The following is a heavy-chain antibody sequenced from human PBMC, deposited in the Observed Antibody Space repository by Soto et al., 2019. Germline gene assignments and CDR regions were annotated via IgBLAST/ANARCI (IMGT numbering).Heavy chain of an antibody. Sequence: QVKLQESGPGLVKPSQTLSLTCTVSGASISSADYFWSWIRQPPGQGLEWIGYIYYSGNIFYNPSLESRVTIAVDTSKNQFSLKLTYVTAADTAVYSCARQRTVYFARPGDWLDPWGQGTLVTVSS. CDR3: ARQRTVYFARPGDWLDP. V-gene: IGHV4-30-4*01. CDR1: GASISSADYF. CDR2: IYYSGNI. J-gene: IGHJ5*02. D-gene: IGHD3-9*01.